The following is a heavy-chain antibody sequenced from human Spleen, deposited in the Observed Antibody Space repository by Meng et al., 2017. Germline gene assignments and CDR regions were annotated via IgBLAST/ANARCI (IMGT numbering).Heavy chain of an antibody. Sequence: GESLKISCAASGFTFSNYAMSWVRQAPGKGLEWVSAISGSGGGTYYADSVKGRFTISRDNSKNTLYLQMNSLRAEDTAVYYCAKDRTAFGSGTTLNYYYYTMDVWGQGTTVTVSS. CDR3: AKDRTAFGSGTTLNYYYYTMDV. D-gene: IGHD3-10*01. CDR1: GFTFSNYA. J-gene: IGHJ6*02. V-gene: IGHV3-23*01. CDR2: ISGSGGGT.